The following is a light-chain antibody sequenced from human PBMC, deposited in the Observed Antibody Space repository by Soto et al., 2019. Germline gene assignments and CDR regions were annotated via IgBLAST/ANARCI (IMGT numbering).Light chain of an antibody. Sequence: IQMTQSPSSLSASVGDRVTITCRASQTISTYLNWYQHRPGQAPKLLMYSTSRLHGGVPSRFSGGGSGTDFTLTISSLRPEDFATYYCQQSYSTPLTFGQGTRVEVK. J-gene: IGKJ1*01. V-gene: IGKV1-39*01. CDR2: STS. CDR3: QQSYSTPLT. CDR1: QTISTY.